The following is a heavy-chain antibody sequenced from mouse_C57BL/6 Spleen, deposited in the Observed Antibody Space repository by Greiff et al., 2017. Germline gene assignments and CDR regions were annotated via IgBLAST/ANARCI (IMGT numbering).Heavy chain of an antibody. D-gene: IGHD2-3*01. Sequence: EVQLQESGPGLVKPSQSLSLTCSVTGYSITSGYYWNWIRQFPGNKLEWMGYISYDGSNNYNPSLKNRISITRDTSKNQFFLKLNSVTTEDTATYYCARDLGDGYYFDYWGQGTTLTVSS. CDR1: GYSITSGYY. CDR3: ARDLGDGYYFDY. J-gene: IGHJ2*01. CDR2: ISYDGSN. V-gene: IGHV3-6*01.